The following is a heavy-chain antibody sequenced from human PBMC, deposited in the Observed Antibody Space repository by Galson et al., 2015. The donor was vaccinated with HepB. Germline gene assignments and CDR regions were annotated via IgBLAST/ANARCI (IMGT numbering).Heavy chain of an antibody. CDR3: ARDLGDYYGSGTYYYYGMDV. CDR2: VSSSSSYT. D-gene: IGHD3-10*01. J-gene: IGHJ6*02. V-gene: IGHV3-11*06. CDR1: GFTFSDYY. Sequence: SLRLSCAASGFTFSDYYMSWIRQAPGKGLEWVSYVSSSSSYTNYADSVKGRFTISRDNAKNSLYLQMNSLRAEDTAVYYCARDLGDYYGSGTYYYYGMDVWGQGTTVTVSS.